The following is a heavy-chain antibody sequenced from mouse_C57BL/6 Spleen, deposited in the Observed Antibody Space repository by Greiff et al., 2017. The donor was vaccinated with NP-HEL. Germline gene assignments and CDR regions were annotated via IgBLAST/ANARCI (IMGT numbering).Heavy chain of an antibody. D-gene: IGHD1-1*01. CDR1: GYTFTSYW. V-gene: IGHV1-7*01. Sequence: VQLQQSGAELAKPGASVKLSCKASGYTFTSYWMHWVKQRPGQGLEWIGYINPSSGYTKYNQKFKDKATLTADKSSSTAYMQLSSLTYEDSAVYYCESYYGSSSAWFAYWGQGTLVTVSA. J-gene: IGHJ3*01. CDR3: ESYYGSSSAWFAY. CDR2: INPSSGYT.